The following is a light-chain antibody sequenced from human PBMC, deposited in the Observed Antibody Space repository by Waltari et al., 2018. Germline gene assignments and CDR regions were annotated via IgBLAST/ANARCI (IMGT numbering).Light chain of an antibody. V-gene: IGKV1-5*03. CDR2: KAS. CDR3: QQYNNFRT. Sequence: DIQMTQSPSTLSASVGDRVIITCRASQSIRDWLAWYQQKPGKAPKLLIYKASNLDTGVPSRFSGSGAGTEFTLTISSLQPDDFATYYCQQYNNFRTFGQGTKVEIK. J-gene: IGKJ1*01. CDR1: QSIRDW.